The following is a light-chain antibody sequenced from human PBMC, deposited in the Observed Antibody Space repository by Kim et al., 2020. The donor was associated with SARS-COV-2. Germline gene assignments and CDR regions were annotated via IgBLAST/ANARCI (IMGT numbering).Light chain of an antibody. Sequence: GPTSTFTVTGTSGVVGGYNYRSWYQPHPGSAPKFMIYDVSKRPSGISNRFSGSKSGNTASLTISGLQAEDEADYYCTSYTRSDTWVFGGGTQLTVL. CDR2: DVS. V-gene: IGLV2-14*03. J-gene: IGLJ3*02. CDR1: SGVVGGYNY. CDR3: TSYTRSDTWV.